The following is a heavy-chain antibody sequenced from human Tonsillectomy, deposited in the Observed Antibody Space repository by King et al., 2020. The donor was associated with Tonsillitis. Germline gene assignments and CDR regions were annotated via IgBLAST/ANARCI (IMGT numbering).Heavy chain of an antibody. J-gene: IGHJ4*02. Sequence: QLQESGPGLVKPSETQSLTCTVSGGSISSYYWSWIRQPAGKGLEWIGRINTSGSTNYNSSLKSRVSMSVDTSKNQFSLKLSSLTAADTAVYYCARESSSSRYFDYWGQGTLVSVSS. CDR1: GGSISSYY. V-gene: IGHV4-4*07. D-gene: IGHD6-6*01. CDR2: INTSGST. CDR3: ARESSSSRYFDY.